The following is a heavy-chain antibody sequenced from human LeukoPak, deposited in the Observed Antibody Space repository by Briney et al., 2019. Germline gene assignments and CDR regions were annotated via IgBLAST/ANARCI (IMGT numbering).Heavy chain of an antibody. CDR3: ARGAWATRLGS. V-gene: IGHV4-34*01. CDR2: IYESGTT. J-gene: IGHJ4*02. D-gene: IGHD2-15*01. CDR1: GESLNSYY. Sequence: SETLSLTCAVYGESLNSYYWSWVRQPPGEGLEWIGEIYESGTTEYNPSLKSRVTISMVPSKQQLSLSLSSATAADTAVYYCARGAWATRLGSWGLGTPVIVSS.